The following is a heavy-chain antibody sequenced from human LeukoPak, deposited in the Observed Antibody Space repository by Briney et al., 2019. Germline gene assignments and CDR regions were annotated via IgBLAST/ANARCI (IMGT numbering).Heavy chain of an antibody. Sequence: PGGSLRLSCAASGFTFDDYAMHWVRQAPGKGLEWVSLISGDGDGTYYSDSVKGRFTISRDNSKNSLYLQMNSLRAEDTAVYYCARGSGWYRFDSWGQGTLVTVSS. CDR3: ARGSGWYRFDS. CDR1: GFTFDDYA. V-gene: IGHV3-43*02. D-gene: IGHD6-19*01. CDR2: ISGDGDGT. J-gene: IGHJ4*02.